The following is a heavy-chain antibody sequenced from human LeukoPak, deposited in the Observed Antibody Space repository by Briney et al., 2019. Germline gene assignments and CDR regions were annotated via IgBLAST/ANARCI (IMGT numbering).Heavy chain of an antibody. J-gene: IGHJ6*02. CDR1: GGSISSYY. Sequence: SETLSLTCTVSGGSISSYYWSWIRQPPGKGLEWIGYIYYRGSTNYNPSLKSRVTISVDTSKNQFSLKLSPVTAADTAVYYCARVQLGYYGMDVWGQGTTVTVS. V-gene: IGHV4-59*01. CDR2: IYYRGST. CDR3: ARVQLGYYGMDV. D-gene: IGHD5-18*01.